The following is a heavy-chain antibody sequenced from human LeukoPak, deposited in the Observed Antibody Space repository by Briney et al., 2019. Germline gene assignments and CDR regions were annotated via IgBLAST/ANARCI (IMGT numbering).Heavy chain of an antibody. J-gene: IGHJ1*01. V-gene: IGHV3-48*03. CDR1: GFTFSSYE. CDR2: ISSSGSTI. D-gene: IGHD5-24*01. CDR3: ASYVEVATKRHFQH. Sequence: PGGSLRLSCAASGFTFSSYEMNWVRQAPGKGLEWVSYISSSGSTIYYADSVKGRFTISRDNAKNSLYLQMNSLRAEDTAVYYCASYVEVATKRHFQHWGQGTLVTVSS.